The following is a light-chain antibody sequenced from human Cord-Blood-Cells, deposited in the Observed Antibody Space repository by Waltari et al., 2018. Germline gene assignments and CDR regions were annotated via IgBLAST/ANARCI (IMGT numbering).Light chain of an antibody. Sequence: QSALTQPASVSGSPGQSITISCTGTSSDVGGYNYVSLYQQHPGKAPKHMIYDVSNRPSGVSNRFSGSKAGNTASLTISGLQAEDEADYYCSSYTSSSTLVFGTGTKVTVL. CDR2: DVS. CDR1: SSDVGGYNY. CDR3: SSYTSSSTLV. V-gene: IGLV2-14*01. J-gene: IGLJ1*01.